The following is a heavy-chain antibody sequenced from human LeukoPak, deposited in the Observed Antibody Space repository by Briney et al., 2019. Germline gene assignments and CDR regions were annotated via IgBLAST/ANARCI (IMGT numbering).Heavy chain of an antibody. Sequence: GGSPRLSCAASGFTFSSYWMSWVRQAPGKGLEWVANIKQDGSEKYNVDSVKGRFTISRDNAKNSLYLQMNSLRAEDTAVYYCARDDYTLYYYGMDVWGQGTTVTVSS. CDR1: GFTFSSYW. V-gene: IGHV3-7*01. CDR2: IKQDGSEK. J-gene: IGHJ6*02. CDR3: ARDDYTLYYYGMDV. D-gene: IGHD4-11*01.